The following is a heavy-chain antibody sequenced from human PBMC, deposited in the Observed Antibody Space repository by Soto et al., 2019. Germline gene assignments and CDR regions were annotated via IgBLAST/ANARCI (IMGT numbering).Heavy chain of an antibody. CDR1: GGSISSDGYS. J-gene: IGHJ5*02. CDR2: IYHSGSN. Sequence: QLQLQESGSGLVKPSQTLSLTCAVSGGSISSDGYSWSWIRQPQGKGLEGIRYIYHSGSNYYNPSLKSRVSRSVDRSKKQFSLKLSSVTAADTAVYYCARGPSPWGQGTLVTVSS. CDR3: ARGPSP. V-gene: IGHV4-30-2*01.